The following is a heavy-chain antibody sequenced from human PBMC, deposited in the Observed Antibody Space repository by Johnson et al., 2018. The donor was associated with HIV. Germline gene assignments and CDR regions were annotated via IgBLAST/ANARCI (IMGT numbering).Heavy chain of an antibody. J-gene: IGHJ3*02. Sequence: QVQLVESGGRVVQPGRSLRLSCAASGFTFSDYYMSWIRQAPGKGLEWVSYISSSGSTIYYADSVKGRFTISRDNAKNSLYLQMNSLRAEDTAVYYCARSYSSSSHDAFDIWGQGTMVTVSS. CDR1: GFTFSDYY. D-gene: IGHD6-6*01. CDR2: ISSSGSTI. V-gene: IGHV3-11*04. CDR3: ARSYSSSSHDAFDI.